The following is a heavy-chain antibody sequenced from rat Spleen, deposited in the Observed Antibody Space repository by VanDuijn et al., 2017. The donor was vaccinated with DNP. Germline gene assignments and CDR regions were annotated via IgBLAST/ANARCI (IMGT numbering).Heavy chain of an antibody. CDR1: GFNFNDYW. J-gene: IGHJ2*01. CDR2: INKDSSTI. D-gene: IGHD1-11*01. CDR3: ARGPNYGGYADYFDY. V-gene: IGHV4-2*01. Sequence: EVKLVESGGGLVQPGRSLKLSCAASGFNFNDYWMGWVRQAPGKGLEWIGQINKDSSTITYIPSLKYKFTISRDNDQNTLYLQMSKLGSEDTAIYYFARGPNYGGYADYFDYWAQGVMVTVSS.